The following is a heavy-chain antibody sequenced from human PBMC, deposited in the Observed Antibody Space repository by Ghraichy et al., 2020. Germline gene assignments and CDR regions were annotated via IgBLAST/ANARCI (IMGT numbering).Heavy chain of an antibody. D-gene: IGHD3-9*01. Sequence: GESLNISCSASGFTFSSYAMHWVRQAPGKGLEYVSAISSNGGSTYYADSVKGRFTISRDNSKKTLYLQMSSLRAEDTAVYYCVKELHPPRDYDILTGNWYFDLWGRGTLVTVSS. V-gene: IGHV3-64D*09. CDR1: GFTFSSYA. CDR3: VKELHPPRDYDILTGNWYFDL. CDR2: ISSNGGST. J-gene: IGHJ2*01.